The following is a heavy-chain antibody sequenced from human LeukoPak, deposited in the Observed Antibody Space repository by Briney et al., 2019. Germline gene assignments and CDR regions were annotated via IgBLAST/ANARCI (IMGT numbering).Heavy chain of an antibody. J-gene: IGHJ5*02. CDR1: GGFFSGYY. V-gene: IGHV4-34*01. CDR2: INQSGST. D-gene: IGHD3-16*01. CDR3: VRDRGLGRGFDP. Sequence: SETLSLTCAVYGGFFSGYYWSWIRQPPGKGLEWIGEINQSGSTNYNPSLKSRVTISIETSKNQFSLKLSSVTAADTAFYYCVRDRGLGRGFDPWGQGTMVTVSS.